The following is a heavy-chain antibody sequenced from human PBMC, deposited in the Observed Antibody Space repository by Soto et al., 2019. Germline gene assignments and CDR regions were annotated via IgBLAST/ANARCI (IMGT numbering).Heavy chain of an antibody. CDR2: IGTAGDT. V-gene: IGHV3-13*01. CDR3: ARGVSRGDFLSGVFDY. CDR1: GFTFSSYD. Sequence: EVQLVESGGGLVQPGGSLRLSCAASGFTFSSYDMHWVRQATGKGLEWVSAIGTAGDTYYPGSVKGRFTISRENAKNSLYLQMNSLRAGDTAVYYCARGVSRGDFLSGVFDYWGQGTLVTVSS. J-gene: IGHJ4*02. D-gene: IGHD3-3*01.